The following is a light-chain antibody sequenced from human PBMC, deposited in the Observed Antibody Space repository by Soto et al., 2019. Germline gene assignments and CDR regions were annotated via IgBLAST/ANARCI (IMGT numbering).Light chain of an antibody. Sequence: EIVLTQSPGTLSLSPGERATLSCRASQSVSSYYLAWYQQKPGQAPRLLIYGTSSRATGLPDRFSGSGSGTDFTLTISRLEPEDFAVYYCHQYGSSPWTFGQGTKVEIK. CDR2: GTS. CDR1: QSVSSYY. CDR3: HQYGSSPWT. J-gene: IGKJ1*01. V-gene: IGKV3-20*01.